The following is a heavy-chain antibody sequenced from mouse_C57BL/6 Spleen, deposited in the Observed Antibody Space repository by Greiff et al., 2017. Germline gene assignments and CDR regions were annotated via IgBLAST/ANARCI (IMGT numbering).Heavy chain of an antibody. Sequence: QVHVKQSGPGLVQPSQSLSITCTVSGFSLTSYGVHWVRQSPGKGLEWLGVIWSGGSTDYNAAFISRLSISKDNSKSQVFFKMNSLQADDTAIYYCARYYDRYFDVWGTGTTVTVSS. J-gene: IGHJ1*03. CDR1: GFSLTSYG. V-gene: IGHV2-2*01. CDR3: ARYYDRYFDV. CDR2: IWSGGST. D-gene: IGHD1-1*01.